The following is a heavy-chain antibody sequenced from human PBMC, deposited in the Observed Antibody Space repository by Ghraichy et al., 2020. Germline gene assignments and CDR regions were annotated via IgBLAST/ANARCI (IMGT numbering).Heavy chain of an antibody. CDR3: ARGIATTGTFFDY. V-gene: IGHV3-53*01. CDR2: FYSGGST. CDR1: GFTVSSSY. D-gene: IGHD6-13*01. Sequence: GGPLRLSCVASGFTVSSSYMSWVRQAPGKGLEWVSVFYSGGSTYYADSVKGRFTISRDNSKNTVYLQMNSLRAEDTAVYYCARGIATTGTFFDYWGQGTLVTVSS. J-gene: IGHJ4*02.